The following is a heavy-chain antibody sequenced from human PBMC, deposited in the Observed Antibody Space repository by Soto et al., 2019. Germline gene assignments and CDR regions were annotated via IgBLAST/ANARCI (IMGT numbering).Heavy chain of an antibody. Sequence: VASVKVSCKASGYTFSDFFIHWVRQAPGQGLEWMGWVNPNSGGTNYAQKFQGWVTMTRDTSISTAYMELSRLRSDDTAVYYCVTSRVSIAVAGETEYYFDYWGQGTLVTV. CDR3: VTSRVSIAVAGETEYYFDY. CDR1: GYTFSDFF. V-gene: IGHV1-2*04. CDR2: VNPNSGGT. J-gene: IGHJ4*02. D-gene: IGHD6-19*01.